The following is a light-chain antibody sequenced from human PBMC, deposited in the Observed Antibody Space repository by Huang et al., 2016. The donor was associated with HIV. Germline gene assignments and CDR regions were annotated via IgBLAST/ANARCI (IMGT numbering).Light chain of an antibody. CDR1: QSVASY. J-gene: IGKJ4*01. CDR2: DAS. Sequence: EIVLTQSPTTLSLSPGERATLSCRASQSVASYFAWYQQKPGQAPRLLIYDASNRATGIPARFSGSGSGTDFTLTISSLEPEDFAVYYCQQRSNFLTFGGGTKVEI. CDR3: QQRSNFLT. V-gene: IGKV3-11*01.